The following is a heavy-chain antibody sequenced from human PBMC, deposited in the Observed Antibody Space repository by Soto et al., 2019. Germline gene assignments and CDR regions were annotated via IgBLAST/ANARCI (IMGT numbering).Heavy chain of an antibody. CDR2: IRSKANSYAT. CDR3: TRLAGSGYYYEFDY. V-gene: IGHV3-73*02. CDR1: GFTFSGSA. Sequence: EVQLVESGGGLVQPGGSLKLSCAASGFTFSGSAMHWVRQASGKGLEWVGRIRSKANSYATAYAASVKGRFTISRDDSKNTAYLQMNSLKTEDTAVYYCTRLAGSGYYYEFDYWGQGTLVTVSS. J-gene: IGHJ4*02. D-gene: IGHD3-22*01.